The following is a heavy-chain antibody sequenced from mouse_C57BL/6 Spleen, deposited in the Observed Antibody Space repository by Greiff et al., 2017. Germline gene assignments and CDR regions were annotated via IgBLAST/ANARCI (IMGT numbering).Heavy chain of an antibody. CDR1: GYAFSSYW. CDR2: IYPGDGDT. J-gene: IGHJ2*01. V-gene: IGHV1-80*01. D-gene: IGHD4-1*01. Sequence: QVQLKESGAELVKPGASVKISCKASGYAFSSYWMNWVKQRPGKGLEWIGQIYPGDGDTNYNGKFKGKATLTADKSSSTAYMQLSSLTSEDSAVYFCARSRANWDFDYWGQGTTLTVSS. CDR3: ARSRANWDFDY.